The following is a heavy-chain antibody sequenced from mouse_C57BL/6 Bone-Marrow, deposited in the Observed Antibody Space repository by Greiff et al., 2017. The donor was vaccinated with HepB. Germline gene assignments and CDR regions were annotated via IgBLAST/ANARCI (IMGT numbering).Heavy chain of an antibody. CDR3: ARDYGSSYPPEFLY. J-gene: IGHJ3*01. CDR1: GFTFSDYG. CDR2: ISSGSSTI. D-gene: IGHD1-1*01. V-gene: IGHV5-17*01. Sequence: EVNVVESGGGLVKPGGSLKLSCAASGFTFSDYGMHWVRQAPEKGLEWVAYISSGSSTIYYADTVKGRFTISRDNAKNTLFLQMTSLRSEDTAMYYCARDYGSSYPPEFLYWGQGTLVTVSA.